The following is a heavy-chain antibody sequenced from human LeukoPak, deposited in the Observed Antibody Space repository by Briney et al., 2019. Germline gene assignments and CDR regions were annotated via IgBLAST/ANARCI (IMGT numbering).Heavy chain of an antibody. J-gene: IGHJ5*02. Sequence: GESLKISCKGSGYSFTSYWIGWVRQISGKGLEWMGIIYAGDSETRYSPSFQGQVTMSVDKSISTAYLQWSSLKASDTAMYYCARHARSSPFNSWGQGTLVTVSS. CDR3: ARHARSSPFNS. CDR1: GYSFTSYW. CDR2: IYAGDSET. D-gene: IGHD3-16*02. V-gene: IGHV5-51*01.